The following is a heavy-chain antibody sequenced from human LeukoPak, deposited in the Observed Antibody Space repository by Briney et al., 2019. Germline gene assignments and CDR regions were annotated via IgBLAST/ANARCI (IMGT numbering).Heavy chain of an antibody. J-gene: IGHJ4*02. Sequence: PSETLSLTCAVYSGSFSGYYWSWIRQPPGKGLEWIGEINHSGSTNYNPSLKSRVTISVDTSKNQFSLKLSSVTAADTAVYYCASRDGYNLSGDWGQGTLVTVSS. CDR2: INHSGST. V-gene: IGHV4-34*01. D-gene: IGHD5-24*01. CDR1: SGSFSGYY. CDR3: ASRDGYNLSGD.